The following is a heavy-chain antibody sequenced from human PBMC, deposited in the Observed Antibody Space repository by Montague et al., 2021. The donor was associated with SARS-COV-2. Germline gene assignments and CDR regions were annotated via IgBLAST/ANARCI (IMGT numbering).Heavy chain of an antibody. CDR1: GFTFSSYG. J-gene: IGHJ6*02. V-gene: IGHV3-33*01. CDR3: ASDYGDYQNYYYYYGMDV. Sequence: SLRLSCAASGFTFSSYGMHWVRKAPGKGLEWVAVIWYDGSNKYYADSVKGRFTISRDNSKNTLYLQMNSLRAEDTAVYYRASDYGDYQNYYYYYGMDVWGQGTTVTVSS. D-gene: IGHD4-17*01. CDR2: IWYDGSNK.